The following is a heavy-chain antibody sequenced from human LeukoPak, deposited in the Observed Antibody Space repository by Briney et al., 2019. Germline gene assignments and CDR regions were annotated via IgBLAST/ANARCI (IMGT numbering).Heavy chain of an antibody. V-gene: IGHV1-46*01. CDR3: ARDPPYCSGGSCYSSYYFDY. CDR1: GYTFTSYD. D-gene: IGHD2-15*01. Sequence: ASVEVSCKASGYTFTSYDINWVRQATGQGLEWMGIINPSGGSTSYAQKFQGRVTMTRDTSTSTVYMELSSLRSEDTAVYYCARDPPYCSGGSCYSSYYFDYWGQGTLVTVSS. CDR2: INPSGGST. J-gene: IGHJ4*02.